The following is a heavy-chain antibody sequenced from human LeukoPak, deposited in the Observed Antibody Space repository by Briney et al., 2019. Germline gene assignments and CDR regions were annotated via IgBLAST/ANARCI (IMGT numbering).Heavy chain of an antibody. J-gene: IGHJ1*01. V-gene: IGHV3-7*01. CDR3: ARDQREYFQH. CDR1: GFTFSSYG. CDR2: IKQDGSEK. Sequence: PGGSLRLSCAASGFTFSSYGMSWVRQAPGKGLEWVANIKQDGSEKYYVDSVKGRFTISRDNAKNSLYLQMNSLRAEDTAVYYCARDQREYFQHWGQGTLVTVSS.